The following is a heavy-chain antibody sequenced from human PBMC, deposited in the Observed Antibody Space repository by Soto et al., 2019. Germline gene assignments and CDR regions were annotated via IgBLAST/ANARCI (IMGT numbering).Heavy chain of an antibody. D-gene: IGHD1-20*01. CDR3: ARLDGYNSFEP. V-gene: IGHV4-30-2*01. CDR1: GDSISNGGYY. Sequence: QLQLQASGSGLVKPSQTLSLTCAVSGDSISNGGYYWSWIRQPPGKGLEWIGYIFDNGATFYQPSLMGRVTLSVDRLKNYFSPRLSSLTPADTAVYFCARLDGYNSFEPWGQGTLVTVSS. CDR2: IFDNGAT. J-gene: IGHJ4*02.